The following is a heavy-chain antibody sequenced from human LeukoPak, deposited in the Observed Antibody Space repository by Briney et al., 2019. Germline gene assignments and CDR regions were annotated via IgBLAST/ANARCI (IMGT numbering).Heavy chain of an antibody. D-gene: IGHD3-16*01. CDR1: GASVSSGDYH. J-gene: IGHJ4*02. Sequence: SETLPLTCTVSGASVSSGDYHWSWVRQAPGKGLEWIGHNGDPSYNPSLKSRVVISIDTSRNQFSLRLNSVTAADTATYFCVTYYVNGGGRGHWGPGALVTVSS. V-gene: IGHV4-61*08. CDR2: HNGDP. CDR3: VTYYVNGGGRGH.